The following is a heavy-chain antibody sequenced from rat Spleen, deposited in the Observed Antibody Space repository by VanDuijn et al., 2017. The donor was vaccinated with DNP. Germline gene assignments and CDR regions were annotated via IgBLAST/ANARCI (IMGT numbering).Heavy chain of an antibody. Sequence: EVQLVESGGGLVQPGRSMKLSCATSGFTFSNYDMAWVRQTPTKGLEWVASISYGGGTTYYRGSVRGRFTVSRDNADHTLYLQMDSLRSEDTATYYCVTSPGPNWFAHWGQGTLVTVSS. D-gene: IGHD1-4*01. CDR3: VTSPGPNWFAH. CDR1: GFTFSNYD. V-gene: IGHV5-25*01. J-gene: IGHJ3*01. CDR2: ISYGGGTT.